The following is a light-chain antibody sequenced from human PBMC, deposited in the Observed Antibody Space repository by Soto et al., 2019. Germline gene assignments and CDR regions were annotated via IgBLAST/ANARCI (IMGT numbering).Light chain of an antibody. CDR1: SSDVGGYNY. V-gene: IGLV2-14*01. Sequence: QSALTQPASVSGSPGQSITISCTGTSSDVGGYNYVSWYQQYPGTAPKLMIYDVTNRPSGVSNRFSGSKSGNTASLTISGLQAEDEADYYCTSFTISTPRWVFGGGTKLTVL. CDR3: TSFTISTPRWV. J-gene: IGLJ3*02. CDR2: DVT.